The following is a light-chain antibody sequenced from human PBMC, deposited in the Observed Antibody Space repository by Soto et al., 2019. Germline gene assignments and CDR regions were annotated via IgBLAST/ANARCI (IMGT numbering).Light chain of an antibody. V-gene: IGKV3-20*01. J-gene: IGKJ1*01. CDR3: QHFGNSLWT. CDR2: GAS. CDR1: QSVSSRN. Sequence: EIVLTQSPATLSLSPGDTATLSCRASQSVSSRNLAWYQQKSGQAPRLLIYGASSRAIHTPDRFSGSGSGTDFTLTISGLEPEDFAVYYCQHFGNSLWTFGQGTKVDIK.